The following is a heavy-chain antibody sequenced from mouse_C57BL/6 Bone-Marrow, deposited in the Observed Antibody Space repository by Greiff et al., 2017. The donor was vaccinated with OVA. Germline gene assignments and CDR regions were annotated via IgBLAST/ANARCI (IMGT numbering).Heavy chain of an antibody. Sequence: EVKLMESGGGLVQPGGSLSLSCAASGFTFTDYYMSWVRQPPGKALEWLGFIRNKANGYTTEYSASVKGRFTISRDNSQSILYLQMNALRAEDSATDYCARYIPYWYFDVWGTGTTVTVSS. CDR1: GFTFTDYY. V-gene: IGHV7-3*01. CDR3: ARYIPYWYFDV. CDR2: IRNKANGYTT. J-gene: IGHJ1*03.